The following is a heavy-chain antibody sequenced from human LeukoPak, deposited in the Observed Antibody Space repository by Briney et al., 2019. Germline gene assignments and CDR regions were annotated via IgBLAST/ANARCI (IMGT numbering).Heavy chain of an antibody. V-gene: IGHV3-64D*06. Sequence: GGSLRLSCSASEFTFSSYAMHWVRQAPGKGLEYVSAISPDGSNTYYADSVKGRFSISRDNSKNTLYLQMSSLRPEDTAVYYCVPKGTEGYWGQGTLVTVSS. CDR2: ISPDGSNT. J-gene: IGHJ4*02. CDR3: VPKGTEGY. CDR1: EFTFSSYA.